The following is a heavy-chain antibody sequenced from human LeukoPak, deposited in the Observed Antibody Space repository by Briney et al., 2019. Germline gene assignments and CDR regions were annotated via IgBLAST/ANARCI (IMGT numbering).Heavy chain of an antibody. CDR2: IQTSGST. J-gene: IGHJ4*02. D-gene: IGHD1-26*01. Sequence: SETLSLTCTVSGGSISSYYWSWIRQPAGKGLEWIGRIQTSGSTNYNPSLKSRVTMSGDTSKNQFSLKLSSVTAADTAVYYCASGKWELLDYWGQGTLVTVSS. CDR3: ASGKWELLDY. CDR1: GGSISSYY. V-gene: IGHV4-4*07.